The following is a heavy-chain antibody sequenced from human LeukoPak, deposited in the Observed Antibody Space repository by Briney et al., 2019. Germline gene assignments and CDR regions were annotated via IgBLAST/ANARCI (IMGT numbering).Heavy chain of an antibody. V-gene: IGHV3-7*01. Sequence: PGGSLRLSCATSGFTFSSYWMSWVRQAPGKGLEWVANIKQDGTEKYYVDSVKGRFTISRDNAKNSLYLQMNSLRAEDAAVYYCAREGWLRDFDYWGQATLVTVST. CDR3: AREGWLRDFDY. J-gene: IGHJ4*02. D-gene: IGHD5-12*01. CDR1: GFTFSSYW. CDR2: IKQDGTEK.